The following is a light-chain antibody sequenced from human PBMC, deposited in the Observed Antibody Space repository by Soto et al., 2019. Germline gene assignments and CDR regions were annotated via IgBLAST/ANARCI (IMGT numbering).Light chain of an antibody. J-gene: IGKJ4*01. CDR2: GAS. V-gene: IGKV3-20*01. CDR3: QQYGRSLT. CDR1: QSVSSSY. Sequence: EIVLTQSPGALSLSPGERATLSCRASQSVSSSYLAWYQQKPGQAPRLLIYGASSRATGIPDRFSGSGSGTDFTLTISRLEPEDFAAYYCQQYGRSLTFGGGTKVDIK.